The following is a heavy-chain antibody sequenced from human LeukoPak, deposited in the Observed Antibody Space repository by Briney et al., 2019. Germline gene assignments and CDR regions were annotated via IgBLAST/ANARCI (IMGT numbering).Heavy chain of an antibody. CDR3: ARDLPDHFGSGIYAYDHYYTDV. CDR1: GGSMRSYY. J-gene: IGHJ6*03. CDR2: IYSNGCA. V-gene: IGHV4-4*07. Sequence: SEALSLTCSVSGGSMRSYYWSWIRPAAGEGLEWLGRIYSNGCANYNPSLKSRVTMSVDTSKNQFSLMLMSVTAADTAVYYCARDLPDHFGSGIYAYDHYYTDVWGKGTTVTISS. D-gene: IGHD3-10*01.